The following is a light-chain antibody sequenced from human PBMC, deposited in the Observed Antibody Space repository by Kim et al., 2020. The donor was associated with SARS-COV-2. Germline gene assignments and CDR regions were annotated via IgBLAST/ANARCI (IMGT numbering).Light chain of an antibody. Sequence: QSALTQPASVSGSPGQSITISCTGTTSDVGSYNLVSWYQQHPGKAPKLMIYEVNKRPSGVSNRFSGSKSGNTASLTISGLQAEDEADYYCCSSPWVLGGGTKLTVL. CDR2: EVN. CDR3: CSSPWV. J-gene: IGLJ3*02. V-gene: IGLV2-23*02. CDR1: TSDVGSYNL.